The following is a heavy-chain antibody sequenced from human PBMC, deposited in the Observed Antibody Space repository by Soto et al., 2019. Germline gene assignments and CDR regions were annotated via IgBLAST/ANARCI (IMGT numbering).Heavy chain of an antibody. J-gene: IGHJ5*01. CDR2: INPNSGAS. CDR1: GYSFIDYY. D-gene: IGHD5-12*01. Sequence: ASVKVSCKTSGYSFIDYYVHWVRQAPGQGLEWVGWINPNSGASKYAENFQGRVTMTRDRSTSTVYMELAGLRSDDTAVYYCARWRDAVATHVSWG. CDR3: ARWRDAVATHVS. V-gene: IGHV1-2*02.